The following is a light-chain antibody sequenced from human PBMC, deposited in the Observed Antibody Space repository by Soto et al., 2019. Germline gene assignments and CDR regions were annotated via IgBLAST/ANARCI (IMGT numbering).Light chain of an antibody. CDR2: GDI. J-gene: IGLJ1*01. V-gene: IGLV1-40*01. Sequence: VLTQPPSVSGAPGQRVTISCTGSSSNIGAGYDVHWYQQLPGTAPKLLIYGDINRPSGVPDRFSGSKSGTSASLAITGLQAEDEADYYCQSYDSSLSGFYVFGTGTKLTVL. CDR3: QSYDSSLSGFYV. CDR1: SSNIGAGYD.